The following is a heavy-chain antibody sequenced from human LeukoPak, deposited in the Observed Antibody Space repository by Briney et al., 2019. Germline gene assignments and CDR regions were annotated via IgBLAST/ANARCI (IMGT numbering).Heavy chain of an antibody. J-gene: IGHJ4*02. CDR2: IYYSGNT. Sequence: PSETLSLTCTVSGGSISSSNYHWGWIRQPPGKGLEWIGSIYYSGNTYYNPSLKSRVTISVDTSKNQFSLKLSSVTAADTAVYYCARDRIVGAPAGVYWGQGTLVTVSS. V-gene: IGHV4-39*07. D-gene: IGHD1-26*01. CDR3: ARDRIVGAPAGVY. CDR1: GGSISSSNYH.